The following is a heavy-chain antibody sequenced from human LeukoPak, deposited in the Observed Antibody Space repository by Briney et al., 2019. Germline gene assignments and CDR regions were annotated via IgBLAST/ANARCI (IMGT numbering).Heavy chain of an antibody. V-gene: IGHV3-21*01. CDR1: GFSFSGYT. CDR2: ISPCSNYK. D-gene: IGHD2-2*01. Sequence: GGSLRLSCAASGFSFSGYTINWVRQAPGKGLEWVSSISPCSNYKHYANSVKSRYTISRDNAKNSLYLQMNSLGAEDTALYYCARGRGCSSLSCYPDYWGQGTLVTVSS. CDR3: ARGRGCSSLSCYPDY. J-gene: IGHJ4*02.